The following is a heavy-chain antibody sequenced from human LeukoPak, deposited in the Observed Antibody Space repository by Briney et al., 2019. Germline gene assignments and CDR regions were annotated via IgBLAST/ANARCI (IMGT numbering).Heavy chain of an antibody. V-gene: IGHV1-69*13. CDR1: GGTFSSYA. CDR2: IIPIFGTA. D-gene: IGHD2-2*01. J-gene: IGHJ4*02. Sequence: GASVKVSCKASGGTFSSYAISWVRQAPGQGLEWMGGIIPIFGTANYAQKFRGRVTITADESTSTAYMELSSLRSGDTAVYYCARGFYQLGYFDYWGQGTLVTVSS. CDR3: ARGFYQLGYFDY.